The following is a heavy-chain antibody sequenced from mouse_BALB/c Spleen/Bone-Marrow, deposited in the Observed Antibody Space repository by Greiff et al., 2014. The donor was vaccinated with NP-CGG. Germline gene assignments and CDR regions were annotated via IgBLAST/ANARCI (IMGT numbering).Heavy chain of an antibody. J-gene: IGHJ2*01. V-gene: IGHV1-87*01. CDR1: GYTFTSYW. D-gene: IGHD1-1*02. Sequence: VNLVESGAELARPGASVKLSCKASGYTFTSYWMQWVKQRPGQGLEWIGAIYPGDGDTRYTQKFKGKATLTADKSSSTAYMQLSSLASEDSAVYYCARWRYYFDYWGQGTTLTVSS. CDR3: ARWRYYFDY. CDR2: IYPGDGDT.